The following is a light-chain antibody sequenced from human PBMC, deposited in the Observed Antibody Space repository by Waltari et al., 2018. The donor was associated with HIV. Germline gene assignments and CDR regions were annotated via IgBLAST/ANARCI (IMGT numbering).Light chain of an antibody. V-gene: IGLV1-44*01. Sequence: QSVLTQPHSASGTPGQRVSISCSGSSSTIGRNIVNWYQQLPGTAPKLLIYSNNQRPSGVPDRFSGSKSGTSASLAISGLQSEDEADYYCAAWDDSLNAWVFGGGTKLTVL. CDR1: SSTIGRNI. CDR3: AAWDDSLNAWV. CDR2: SNN. J-gene: IGLJ3*02.